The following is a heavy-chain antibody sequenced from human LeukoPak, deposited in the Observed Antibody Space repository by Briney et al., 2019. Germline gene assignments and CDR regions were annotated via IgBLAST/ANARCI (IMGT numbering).Heavy chain of an antibody. CDR2: ISWNSGSI. CDR3: AKELHTFHNAFDI. Sequence: PGRSLRLSCAASGFTFDDYAMHWVRQAPGKGLEWVSGISWNSGSIGYADSVKGRFTISRDNAKNSLYLQMNSLRAEGTALYYCAKELHTFHNAFDIWGQGTMVTVSS. J-gene: IGHJ3*02. CDR1: GFTFDDYA. V-gene: IGHV3-9*01. D-gene: IGHD2-21*02.